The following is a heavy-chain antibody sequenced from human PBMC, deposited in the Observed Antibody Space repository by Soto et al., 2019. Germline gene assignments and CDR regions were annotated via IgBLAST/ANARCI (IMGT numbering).Heavy chain of an antibody. CDR1: GGSISSGDYY. V-gene: IGHV4-30-4*01. CDR2: IYYSGST. Sequence: TLSLTCTVSGGSISSGDYYWSWIRQPPGKGLEWIGYIYYSGSTYYNPSLKSRVTISVDTSKNQFSLKLSSVTAADTAVYYCAGSVRGYSYGPFDYWGQGTLVTVSS. CDR3: AGSVRGYSYGPFDY. D-gene: IGHD5-18*01. J-gene: IGHJ4*02.